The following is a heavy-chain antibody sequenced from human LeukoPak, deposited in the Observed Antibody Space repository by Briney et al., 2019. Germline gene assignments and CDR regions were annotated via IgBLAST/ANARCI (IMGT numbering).Heavy chain of an antibody. D-gene: IGHD3-3*01. CDR1: GGSFSGYY. CDR3: ARASGPRFSDV. CDR2: INHSGST. V-gene: IGHV4-34*01. J-gene: IGHJ6*04. Sequence: SETLSLTCAVYGGSFSGYYWSWIRQPPGKGLEWIGEINHSGSTNYNPSLKSRVTISVDTSKNQFSLKLSSVTAADTAVYYCARASGPRFSDVWGKGTTVTVSS.